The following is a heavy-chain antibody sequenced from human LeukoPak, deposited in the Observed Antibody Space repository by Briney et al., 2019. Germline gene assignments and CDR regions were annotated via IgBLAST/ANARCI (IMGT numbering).Heavy chain of an antibody. CDR2: IYYSGST. CDR3: ARDTGSGYYPYWYFDL. Sequence: SETLSLTCAVSGGSISSYYWSWIRQPPGKGLEWIGYIYYSGSTNYNPSLKSRVTISVDTSKNQFSLKLSSVTAADTAVYYCARDTGSGYYPYWYFDLWGRGTLVTVSS. J-gene: IGHJ2*01. D-gene: IGHD3-22*01. CDR1: GGSISSYY. V-gene: IGHV4-59*01.